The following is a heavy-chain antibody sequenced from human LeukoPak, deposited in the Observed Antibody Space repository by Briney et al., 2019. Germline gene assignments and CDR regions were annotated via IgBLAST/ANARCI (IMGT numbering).Heavy chain of an antibody. D-gene: IGHD3-22*01. Sequence: GGSLRLSCAASGFTFSDYAMSWVRRATGKGLEWVSGIGNSGHSTYYPDSVKGRFAISRDNSRNTLDLQMNSLRVEDTALFYCAKDFSSGYLGDGFDIWGQGTMVPVSA. CDR1: GFTFSDYA. J-gene: IGHJ3*02. V-gene: IGHV3-23*01. CDR2: IGNSGHST. CDR3: AKDFSSGYLGDGFDI.